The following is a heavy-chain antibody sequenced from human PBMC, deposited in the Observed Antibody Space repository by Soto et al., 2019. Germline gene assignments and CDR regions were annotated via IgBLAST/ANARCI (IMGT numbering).Heavy chain of an antibody. CDR1: GYTSTGYY. D-gene: IGHD3-16*02. CDR2: INPNSGGT. J-gene: IGHJ5*02. CDR3: ARDLGELSFPWFDP. Sequence: GAPVKVSCKASGYTSTGYYMHWVRQALGQGLEWMGWINPNSGGTNYAQKFQGWVTMTRDTSISTAYMELSRLRSDDTAVYYCARDLGELSFPWFDPWGQGTLVTVSS. V-gene: IGHV1-2*04.